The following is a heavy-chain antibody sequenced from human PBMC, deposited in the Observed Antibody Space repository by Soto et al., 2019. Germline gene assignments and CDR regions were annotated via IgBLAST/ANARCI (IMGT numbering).Heavy chain of an antibody. D-gene: IGHD6-19*01. CDR1: GYTFTSYG. CDR3: ASSIEGQWLTPDY. Sequence: ASVKVSCKASGYTFTSYGISWVRQAPGQGLEWMGWISAYNGNTNYAQKLQGRVTMTTNTSTSTAYMELSSLRSEDTAVYYCASSIEGQWLTPDYWGQGTLVTVSS. J-gene: IGHJ4*02. CDR2: ISAYNGNT. V-gene: IGHV1-18*01.